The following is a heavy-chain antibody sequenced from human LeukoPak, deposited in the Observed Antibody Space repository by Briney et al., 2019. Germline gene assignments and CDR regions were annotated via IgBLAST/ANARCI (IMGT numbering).Heavy chain of an antibody. CDR1: GGTFSSYA. D-gene: IGHD6-13*01. Sequence: SVKVSCKASGGTFSSYAISWVRQAPGQGLEWMGGIIPIFGTANYAQKFQGRVTITADESTSTAYMELSSLRSEDTAVYYCARSASEAAAGEDWFDPWGQGTLVTVSS. CDR2: IIPIFGTA. V-gene: IGHV1-69*13. J-gene: IGHJ5*02. CDR3: ARSASEAAAGEDWFDP.